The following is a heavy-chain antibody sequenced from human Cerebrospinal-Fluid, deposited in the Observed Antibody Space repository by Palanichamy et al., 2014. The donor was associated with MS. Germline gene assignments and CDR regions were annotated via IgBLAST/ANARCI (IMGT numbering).Heavy chain of an antibody. Sequence: QVHLVRSGAEVKKPGASVKVSCKASGNTFTITWVRQAPGQGLEWMGWISAYNGHTNYAQKLQGRVTMTTDTSRTTAYMELRSLRFDDTAVYYCARDSRGFADIWGQGTLVTVFS. CDR3: ARDSRGFADI. CDR1: GNTFT. V-gene: IGHV1-18*01. CDR2: ISAYNGHT. J-gene: IGHJ4*02.